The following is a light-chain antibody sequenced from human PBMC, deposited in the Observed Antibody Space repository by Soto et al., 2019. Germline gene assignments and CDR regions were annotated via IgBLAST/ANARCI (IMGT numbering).Light chain of an antibody. CDR1: SSNIGSNT. J-gene: IGLJ3*02. Sequence: QSVLTQPPSASGTPGQRVTISWSGSSSNIGSNTVNWYQQLPGTAPKLLIYSNNQRPSGVPERFSGSKSGTSASLAISGLQSEDEADYYCAAWDDSLNGWVFGGGTKVTVL. CDR2: SNN. V-gene: IGLV1-44*01. CDR3: AAWDDSLNGWV.